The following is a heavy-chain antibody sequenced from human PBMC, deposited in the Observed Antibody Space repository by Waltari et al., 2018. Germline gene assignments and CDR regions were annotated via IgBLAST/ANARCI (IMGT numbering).Heavy chain of an antibody. CDR3: AKPSGPLEG. Sequence: EVQLLESGGGLVQPGGSLRLSCAASAFTFSSYAMSWVRQAPGKGWEWVSAISGRGGNTYYAGSVKGRVTISRDNAKNTRYLQMNSLRAEDTAVYYCAKPSGPLEGWGQGTLVTVSS. J-gene: IGHJ4*02. CDR2: ISGRGGNT. D-gene: IGHD3-3*01. V-gene: IGHV3-23*01. CDR1: AFTFSSYA.